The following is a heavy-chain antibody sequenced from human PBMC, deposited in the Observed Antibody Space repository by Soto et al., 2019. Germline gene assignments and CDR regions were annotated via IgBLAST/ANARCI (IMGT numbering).Heavy chain of an antibody. J-gene: IGHJ6*02. CDR2: ISPHTGGT. V-gene: IGHV1-2*02. D-gene: IGHD2-21*01. CDR3: ARDLLGYHYGMDV. Sequence: ASVKVSCKASGYTFNRYYMHWVRQAPGPGLEWMGWISPHTGGTTYAQKFQGRVTMTRDTSVSTAFMELNSLRDEDTAVYYCARDLLGYHYGMDVWGQGTTVTVSS. CDR1: GYTFNRYY.